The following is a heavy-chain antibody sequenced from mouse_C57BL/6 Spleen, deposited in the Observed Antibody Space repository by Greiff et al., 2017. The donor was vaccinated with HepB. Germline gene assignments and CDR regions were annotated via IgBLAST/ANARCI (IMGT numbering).Heavy chain of an antibody. J-gene: IGHJ2*01. CDR3: VYGNYLDY. D-gene: IGHD2-1*01. CDR2: IDPENGDT. V-gene: IGHV14-4*01. CDR1: GFNIKDDY. Sequence: EVQLQQSGAELVRPGASVKLSCTASGFNIKDDYMHWVKQRPEQGLEWIGWIDPENGDTEYASKFQGKATITADTSSNTAYLQLSSLTSEDTAVYYCVYGNYLDYWGQGTTLTVSS.